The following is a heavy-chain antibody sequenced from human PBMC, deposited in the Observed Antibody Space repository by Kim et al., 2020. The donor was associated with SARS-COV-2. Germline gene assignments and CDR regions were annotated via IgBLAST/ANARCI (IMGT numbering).Heavy chain of an antibody. CDR3: ARDQGSSLDP. V-gene: IGHV3-30*01. Sequence: SKNSDAASVKGRFTISRDTSKNTLYLQMNSLRAEDTAVYYCARDQGSSLDPWGQGTLVTVSS. D-gene: IGHD3-10*01. J-gene: IGHJ5*02. CDR2: SKN.